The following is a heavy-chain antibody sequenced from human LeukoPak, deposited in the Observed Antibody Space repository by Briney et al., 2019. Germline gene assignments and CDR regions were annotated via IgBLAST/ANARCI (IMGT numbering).Heavy chain of an antibody. CDR1: GYSISSGYY. Sequence: SETLSLTCTVSGYSISSGYYWGWIRQPPGKGLEWIGSIYHSGSTYYNPSLKSRVTISVDTSKNQFSLKLSSVTAADTAVYYCPTHHATPIFVVIDAFGLWGYGFMVSVS. CDR2: IYHSGST. CDR3: PTHHATPIFVVIDAFGL. D-gene: IGHD4-23*01. V-gene: IGHV4-38-2*02. J-gene: IGHJ3*01.